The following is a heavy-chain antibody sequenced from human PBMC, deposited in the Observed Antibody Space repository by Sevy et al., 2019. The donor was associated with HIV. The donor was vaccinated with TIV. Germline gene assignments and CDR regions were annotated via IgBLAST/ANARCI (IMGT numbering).Heavy chain of an antibody. Sequence: GGSLRLSCAASGFTFSSYWMSWVRQAPGKGLEWVANIKQDGSEKYYVDSVKGRFTISRDNAKNSLYPQMNSLRAEDTAVYYCASGSSSWIDAFDIWGQGTMVTVSS. CDR3: ASGSSSWIDAFDI. CDR1: GFTFSSYW. V-gene: IGHV3-7*03. D-gene: IGHD6-13*01. J-gene: IGHJ3*02. CDR2: IKQDGSEK.